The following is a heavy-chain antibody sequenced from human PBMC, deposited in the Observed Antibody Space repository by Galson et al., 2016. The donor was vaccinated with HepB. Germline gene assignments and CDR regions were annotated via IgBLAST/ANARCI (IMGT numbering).Heavy chain of an antibody. CDR1: GFAFRNYA. D-gene: IGHD3-3*01. V-gene: IGHV3-23*01. J-gene: IGHJ4*02. CDR2: LSGSSRT. CDR3: AKDPIDSLFGVDPRAVDS. Sequence: SLRLSCAASGFAFRNYAMSWVRQAPGKGLEWVSSLSGSSRTYYADSVKGRFSISRDNFKDTVYLQMNNLRVQDTAMYYCAKDPIDSLFGVDPRAVDSWGQGTLVAVSS.